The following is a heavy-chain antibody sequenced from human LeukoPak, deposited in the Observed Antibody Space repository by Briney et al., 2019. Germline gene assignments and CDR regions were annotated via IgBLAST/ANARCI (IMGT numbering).Heavy chain of an antibody. J-gene: IGHJ3*02. CDR1: NYSISSGSY. V-gene: IGHV4-38-2*02. D-gene: IGHD5-18*01. Sequence: SETLSLTCTVSNYSISSGSYWGWIRQPPGKGLEWIGYIYYSGSTNYNPSLKSRVTISVDTSKNQFSLKLSSVTAADTAVYYCARAQEGRYSYVPDAFDIWGQGTMVTVSS. CDR2: IYYSGST. CDR3: ARAQEGRYSYVPDAFDI.